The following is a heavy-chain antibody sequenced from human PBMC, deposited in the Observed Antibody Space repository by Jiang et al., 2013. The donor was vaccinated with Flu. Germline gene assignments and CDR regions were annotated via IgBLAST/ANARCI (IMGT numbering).Heavy chain of an antibody. J-gene: IGHJ5*02. CDR2: INPSGGST. V-gene: IGHV1-46*01. CDR1: GYTFTSYY. CDR3: AREYYYDSSGYYMNNWFDP. Sequence: EVKKPGASVKVSCKASGYTFTSYYMHWVRQAPGQGLEWMGIINPSGGSTSYAQKFQGRVTMTRDTSTSTVYMELSSLRSEDTAVYYCAREYYYDSSGYYMNNWFDPWGQGTLVTVSS. D-gene: IGHD3-22*01.